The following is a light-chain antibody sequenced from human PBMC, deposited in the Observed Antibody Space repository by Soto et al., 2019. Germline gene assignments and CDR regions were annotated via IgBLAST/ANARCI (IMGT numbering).Light chain of an antibody. CDR3: QQNNSYWT. V-gene: IGKV1-5*03. Sequence: IQMTQSPSTLSASVGDRVTITCRASQSISSWLAWYQQKPGKAPKLLIYKASSIERGIPSRFSGSGSGTEFTLTISSLQPDDFATYYCQQNNSYWTFGQGTKVXIK. J-gene: IGKJ1*01. CDR2: KAS. CDR1: QSISSW.